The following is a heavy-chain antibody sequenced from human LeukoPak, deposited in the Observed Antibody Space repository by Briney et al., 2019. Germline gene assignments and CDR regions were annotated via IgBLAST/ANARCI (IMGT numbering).Heavy chain of an antibody. J-gene: IGHJ4*02. CDR2: ISNDGSNK. V-gene: IGHV3-30*18. CDR1: GFTFSSNF. CDR3: VKDRSNTWSFDY. Sequence: GGSLRLSCAASGFTFSSNFMHWGRQAPDTGLEWVAFISNDGSNKNYIDSVKGRFTISRDNSKNTLYLQMNSLRVEDTAVYFCVKDRSNTWSFDYWGQGTVVTVSS. D-gene: IGHD6-13*01.